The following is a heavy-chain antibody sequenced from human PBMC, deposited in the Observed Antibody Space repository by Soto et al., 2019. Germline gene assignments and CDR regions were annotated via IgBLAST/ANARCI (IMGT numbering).Heavy chain of an antibody. J-gene: IGHJ5*02. CDR2: IYYSGST. CDR3: ARDGYYGFAS. D-gene: IGHD4-17*01. V-gene: IGHV4-39*01. CDR1: GGSIRSSGYY. Sequence: QLQLQESGPGLVKPSDTLSLTCTVSGGSIRSSGYYWCWIRQPPGKGLEGIGSIYYSGSTYYNPSLNSRVTLSVAPARNQFSMTLSSVTAADTAVYYCARDGYYGFASWGQGTLVTVSS.